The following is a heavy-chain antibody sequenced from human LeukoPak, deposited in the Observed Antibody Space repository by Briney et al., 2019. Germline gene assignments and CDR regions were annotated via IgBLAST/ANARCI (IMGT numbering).Heavy chain of an antibody. CDR3: AKDPGAHCSSTSCLPNYFDY. Sequence: GGSLRLSCAASGFTFSSYAMSWVRQAPGKGLGWVSAISGSGGSTYYADSVKGRFTISRDNSKNTLYLQMNSLRAGDTAVYYCAKDPGAHCSSTSCLPNYFDYWGQGTLVTVSS. D-gene: IGHD2-2*01. J-gene: IGHJ4*02. CDR1: GFTFSSYA. V-gene: IGHV3-23*01. CDR2: ISGSGGST.